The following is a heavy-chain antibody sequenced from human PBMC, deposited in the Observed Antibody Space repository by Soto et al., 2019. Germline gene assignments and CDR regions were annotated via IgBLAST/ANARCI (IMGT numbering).Heavy chain of an antibody. D-gene: IGHD3-10*01. CDR2: IFSGGTT. V-gene: IGHV3-53*01. CDR1: GFTVTSNY. CDR3: AREPRGGHNFDY. Sequence: VQLVESGGGLIQPGGSLRLSCAASGFTVTSNYMSWVRQAPGKGLEWVSVIFSGGTTHYADSVKGRFTISRDNSKNTLYLQMSSLRVDDTAVYYCAREPRGGHNFDYWGQGTLVTVSS. J-gene: IGHJ4*02.